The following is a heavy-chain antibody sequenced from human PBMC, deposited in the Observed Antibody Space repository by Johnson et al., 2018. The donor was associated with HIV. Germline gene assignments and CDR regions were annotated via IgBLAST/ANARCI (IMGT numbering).Heavy chain of an antibody. CDR3: AKDQWSSSWTNDAFDI. V-gene: IGHV3-25*04. Sequence: QLVESGGGLVQPGGSLRLSCAASGFTFSGCYMNCVRQAPGNGLGLAGQINPKGGNTNLIESAKDRFNTSRNNAKNTLHLQMNSLRVEDTAVYYCAKDQWSSSWTNDAFDIWGQGTKVSVSS. J-gene: IGHJ3*02. CDR1: GFTFSGCY. D-gene: IGHD6-13*01. CDR2: INPKGGNT.